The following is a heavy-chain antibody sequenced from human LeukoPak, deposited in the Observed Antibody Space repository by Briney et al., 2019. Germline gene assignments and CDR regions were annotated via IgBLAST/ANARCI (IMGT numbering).Heavy chain of an antibody. Sequence: GGSLRLSCAASGFTFSDYYMSWVRQAPGKGLEWVSAISGSGGSTYYADSVKGRFTISRDNSKNTLYLQMNSLRAEDTAVYYCAKDQDIAAGEFDYWGQGTLVTVSS. CDR2: ISGSGGST. D-gene: IGHD6-6*01. J-gene: IGHJ4*02. CDR1: GFTFSDYY. CDR3: AKDQDIAAGEFDY. V-gene: IGHV3-23*01.